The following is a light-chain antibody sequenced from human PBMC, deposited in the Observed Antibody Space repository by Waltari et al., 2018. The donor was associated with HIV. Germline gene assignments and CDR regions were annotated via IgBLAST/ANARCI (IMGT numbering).Light chain of an antibody. J-gene: IGLJ3*02. CDR1: SSDVGRYNY. CDR2: EVS. CDR3: QSYDSSLTTWV. Sequence: QSALTQLASVSGSPGQSITISCTGTSSDVGRYNYVSWYQQHPGKAPKLMIYEVSNRPSGVSNRFSGSKSGNTASLTISGLQAEDEADYYCQSYDSSLTTWVFGGGTKLTVL. V-gene: IGLV2-14*01.